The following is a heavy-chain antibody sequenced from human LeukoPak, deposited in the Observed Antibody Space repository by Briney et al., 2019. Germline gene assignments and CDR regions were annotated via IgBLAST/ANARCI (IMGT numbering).Heavy chain of an antibody. CDR1: GFTFSSYA. D-gene: IGHD2-2*01. CDR3: ARRSTSCYAFDY. V-gene: IGHV3-33*08. CDR2: IWYDGSNK. J-gene: IGHJ4*02. Sequence: GRSLRLSCAASGFTFSSYAMHWVRQAPGKGLEWVAVIWYDGSNKYYADSVKGRFTISRDNSKNTLYLQMNSLRAEDTAVYYCARRSTSCYAFDYWGQGTLVTVSS.